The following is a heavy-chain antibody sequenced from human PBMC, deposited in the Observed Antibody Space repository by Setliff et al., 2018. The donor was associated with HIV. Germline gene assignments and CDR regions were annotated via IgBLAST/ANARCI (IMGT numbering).Heavy chain of an antibody. V-gene: IGHV1-18*01. CDR1: FTTNG. Sequence: FTTNGISWVRQAPGQGLEWMGWINTYNSQTNYAHKLQGRVTMTADTSTNTAYMDLKSLRSDDTAVYYCARVSLEVDYDFRQGYYYYYMDVWGKGTTVTVSS. D-gene: IGHD3-22*01. CDR3: ARVSLEVDYDFRQGYYYYYMDV. J-gene: IGHJ6*03. CDR2: INTYNSQT.